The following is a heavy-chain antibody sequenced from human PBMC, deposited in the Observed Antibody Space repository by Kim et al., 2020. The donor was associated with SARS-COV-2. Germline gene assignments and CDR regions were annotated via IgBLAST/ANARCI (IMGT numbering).Heavy chain of an antibody. CDR3: ARVDYGGGSDYFYGMDV. J-gene: IGHJ6*02. D-gene: IGHD4-17*01. Sequence: VQGRFTISRDNAKKSLHLQMNSLRVEDTASYYCARVDYGGGSDYFYGMDVWGQGTTVTVSS. V-gene: IGHV3-11*01.